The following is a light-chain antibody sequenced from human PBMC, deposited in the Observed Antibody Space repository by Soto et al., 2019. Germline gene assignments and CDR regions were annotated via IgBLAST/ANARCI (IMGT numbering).Light chain of an antibody. CDR3: HHYGDSPT. V-gene: IGKV3-20*01. CDR2: GAS. Sequence: EVVLTQSPGTLSLPPGERATLSCSASQSITNNYLAWYQQKPGQAPRHLIYGASSRPTGIPDRFSGSGSGTDFTRTISRLEPEDYAVYHCHHYGDSPTCGGGTKLEIK. J-gene: IGKJ4*01. CDR1: QSITNNY.